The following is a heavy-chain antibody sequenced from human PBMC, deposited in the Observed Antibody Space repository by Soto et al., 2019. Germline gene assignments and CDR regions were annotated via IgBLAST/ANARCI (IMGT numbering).Heavy chain of an antibody. V-gene: IGHV3-23*01. CDR1: GFTFSSYA. CDR2: ISGSGGST. J-gene: IGHJ5*02. D-gene: IGHD3-3*01. CDR3: AKNPYYDFWSGYYNWFDP. Sequence: GSLRLSCAASGFTFSSYAMSWVRQAPGKGLEWVSAISGSGGSTYYADSVKGRFTISRDNSKNTLYLQMNSLRAEDTAVYYCAKNPYYDFWSGYYNWFDPWGQGTLVTVPS.